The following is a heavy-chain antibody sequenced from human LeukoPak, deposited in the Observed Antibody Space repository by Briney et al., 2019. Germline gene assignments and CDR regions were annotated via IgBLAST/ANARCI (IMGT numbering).Heavy chain of an antibody. CDR3: ARGLPTSSLNWFDP. J-gene: IGHJ5*02. CDR2: INSDGSST. Sequence: GGSLRLSCAASGFTFSSYWMHWVRHAPGKGLVWVSRINSDGSSTSYADSVKGRFTISRGNAKNTLYLQMNSLRAEDTAVYYCARGLPTSSLNWFDPWGQGTLVTVSS. CDR1: GFTFSSYW. V-gene: IGHV3-74*01.